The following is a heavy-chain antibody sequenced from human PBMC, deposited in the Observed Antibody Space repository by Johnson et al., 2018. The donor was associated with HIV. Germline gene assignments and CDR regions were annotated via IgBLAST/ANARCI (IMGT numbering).Heavy chain of an antibody. Sequence: QVQLVESGGGLVQPGGSLRLSCAASGFTFSSYWMNWVRQAPGKGLEWVAVISYDGSNTYYADSVNGRSTISRDNSKKTLYLQMNGLRVEDTAVYYCARGTTGQYHYDAFDIWGQGTMVTVSS. CDR2: ISYDGSNT. CDR1: GFTFSSYW. J-gene: IGHJ3*02. CDR3: ARGTTGQYHYDAFDI. V-gene: IGHV3-30-3*01. D-gene: IGHD1-14*01.